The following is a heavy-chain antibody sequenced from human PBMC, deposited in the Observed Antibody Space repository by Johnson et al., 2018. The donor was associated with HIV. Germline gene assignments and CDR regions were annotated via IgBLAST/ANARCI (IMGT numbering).Heavy chain of an antibody. J-gene: IGHJ3*02. V-gene: IGHV3-72*01. CDR3: AKDRGLLDAVDI. CDR2: SRNRANGYTT. Sequence: VQLVESGGGLVQPGRSLRLSCAASGFTFSDSSMNWIRQAPGKGLEWVVRSRNRANGYTTEYAESVKGRFTISRDDSKNSLYLQMNSLRAEDTAVYFCAKDRGLLDAVDIWGQGTMVTVSS. CDR1: GFTFSDSS.